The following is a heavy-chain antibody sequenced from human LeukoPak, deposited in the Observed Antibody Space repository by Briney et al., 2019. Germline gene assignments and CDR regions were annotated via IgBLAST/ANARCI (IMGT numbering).Heavy chain of an antibody. CDR1: GFTFSSYA. J-gene: IGHJ4*02. CDR3: ARGWDMVRGVIYYFDY. D-gene: IGHD3-10*01. CDR2: FTSMSRAI. Sequence: GGSLRLSCAASGFTFSSYAMTWVRQAPGKGLEWVSSFTSMSRAIYYADSVRGRFTISRDDAKKSLYLQMNSLRAEDTAVYYCARGWDMVRGVIYYFDYWGQGTLVTVSS. V-gene: IGHV3-21*01.